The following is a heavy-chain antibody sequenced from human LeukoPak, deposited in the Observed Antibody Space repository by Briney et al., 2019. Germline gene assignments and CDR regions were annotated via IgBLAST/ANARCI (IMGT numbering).Heavy chain of an antibody. J-gene: IGHJ4*02. CDR3: ARDLDFDY. V-gene: IGHV3-21*01. CDR1: GFTFSTYT. CDR2: ITSSSYI. Sequence: PGGSLRLSCAASGFTFSTYTMNWVRQAPGKGLEWVSSITSSSYIYYADSVKGRFTISRDNAKNSLYLQMNSLRAEDTAVYYCARDLDFDYWGQGTLVTVSS.